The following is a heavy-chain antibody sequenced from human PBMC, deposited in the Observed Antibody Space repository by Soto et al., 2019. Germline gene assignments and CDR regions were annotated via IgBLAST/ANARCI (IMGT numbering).Heavy chain of an antibody. V-gene: IGHV1-3*01. CDR1: GYTFTNYA. Sequence: ASVKVSCKASGYTFTNYAIHWVRQAPGQSLEWMGWINSDNGNTKYLQKFQGRVTITRDTSASTAYMELSSLRSEDTAVYYCARGYGRNFDYWGQGALVTVSS. CDR3: ARGYGRNFDY. J-gene: IGHJ4*02. CDR2: INSDNGNT. D-gene: IGHD5-18*01.